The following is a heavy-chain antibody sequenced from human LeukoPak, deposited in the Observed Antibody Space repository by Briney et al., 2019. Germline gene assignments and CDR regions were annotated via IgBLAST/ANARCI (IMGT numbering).Heavy chain of an antibody. CDR2: INQIGST. D-gene: IGHD6-6*01. J-gene: IGHJ6*03. CDR3: ARGVAARPFYFYYYMDV. CDR1: GGSISDYY. V-gene: IGHV4-34*01. Sequence: SETLSLTCTVSGGSISDYYWNWIRQPPGKGLEWIGEINQIGSTNYNPSLKSRVTISIDTSKNQFSLKVSSVTAADTAVYYCARGVAARPFYFYYYMDVWDTGTTVTFSS.